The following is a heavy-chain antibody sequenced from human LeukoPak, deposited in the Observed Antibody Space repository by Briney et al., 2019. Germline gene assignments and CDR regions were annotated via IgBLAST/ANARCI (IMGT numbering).Heavy chain of an antibody. CDR3: ARGWGQGLKAAFSY. Sequence: PGGSLRLSCAASGFTFSSNDMHWVRQPTGKGLEWVSGIDTAGATYYPGSVKGRFTISRENAKNSSYLQMNNLRAGDTAVYYCARGWGQGLKAAFSYWGQGTLVTVSS. CDR1: GFTFSSND. D-gene: IGHD2-15*01. J-gene: IGHJ4*02. CDR2: IDTAGAT. V-gene: IGHV3-13*04.